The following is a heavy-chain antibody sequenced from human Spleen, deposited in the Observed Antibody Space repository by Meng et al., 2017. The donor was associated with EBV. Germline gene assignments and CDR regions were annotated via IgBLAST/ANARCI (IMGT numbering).Heavy chain of an antibody. CDR2: IFHRGST. CDR3: ARKSEGQWLAHFDY. J-gene: IGHJ4*02. Sequence: LPESGPGLVTPSGPLALTCLVSGGSHSNSNWWTWVRQPPGKGLEWIGEIFHRGSTNYNPSLKSRVTISIDKSNNQFSLKLTSVTAADTAVYYCARKSEGQWLAHFDYWGQGTLVTVSS. D-gene: IGHD6-19*01. V-gene: IGHV4-4*02. CDR1: GGSHSNSNW.